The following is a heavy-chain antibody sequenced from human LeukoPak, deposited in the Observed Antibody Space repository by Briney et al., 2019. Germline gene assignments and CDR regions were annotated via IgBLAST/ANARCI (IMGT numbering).Heavy chain of an antibody. D-gene: IGHD5-18*01. CDR3: AREGVTWIQLWKGGAFDI. Sequence: SQTLSRNCTVSGGSISSGDHYWSWIRQPPGRGLEWIGYIYYSGSTNYNPSLKSRVTISVDTSKNQFSLKLSYVTAADTAVYYCAREGVTWIQLWKGGAFDIWGQGTMVTVSS. CDR2: IYYSGST. J-gene: IGHJ3*02. V-gene: IGHV4-61*08. CDR1: GGSISSGDHY.